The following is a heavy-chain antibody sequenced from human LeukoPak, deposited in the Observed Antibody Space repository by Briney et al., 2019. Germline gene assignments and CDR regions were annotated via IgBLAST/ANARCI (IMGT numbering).Heavy chain of an antibody. CDR2: IYYSGST. Sequence: PSETLSLTCTVSGDSISSYYWSWIRRPPGKGLEWIGYIYYSGSTNYNPSLKSRVTISLGTSKNQFSLKLSSVTAADTAVYYCARGIIVGATWGENYNWFDPWGQGTLVTVSS. V-gene: IGHV4-59*01. CDR3: ARGIIVGATWGENYNWFDP. D-gene: IGHD1-26*01. J-gene: IGHJ5*02. CDR1: GDSISSYY.